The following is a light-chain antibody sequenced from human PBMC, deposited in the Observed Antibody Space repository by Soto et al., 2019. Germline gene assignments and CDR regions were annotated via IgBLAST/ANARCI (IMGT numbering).Light chain of an antibody. CDR3: SSYTSSNTWV. V-gene: IGLV2-14*01. J-gene: IGLJ3*02. CDR1: SSDVGGYNY. Sequence: QSALTQPASVSGSPGQSITISCTGTSSDVGGYNYVSWYQQHPGKAPKLMIYAVSNRPSGVSNRFSGSKSGNTASLSISGLLAEDEADYYCSSYTSSNTWVFGGGTKLTVL. CDR2: AVS.